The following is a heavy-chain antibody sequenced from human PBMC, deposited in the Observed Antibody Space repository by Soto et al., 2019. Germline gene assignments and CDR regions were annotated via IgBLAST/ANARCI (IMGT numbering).Heavy chain of an antibody. CDR2: ITNKADSYAT. J-gene: IGHJ4*02. CDR1: GFTFSGSA. Sequence: EVQLVESGGGLVQPGGSLKLSCAASGFTFSGSAMHWVRQASGKGLEWVGRITNKADSYATVYAASVKGRFTISRDDSRNTAYLQMNSLKTGDPAVYDCTTTPVTGHIPHWGQGTLVTVSS. CDR3: TTTPVTGHIPH. D-gene: IGHD4-17*01. V-gene: IGHV3-73*02.